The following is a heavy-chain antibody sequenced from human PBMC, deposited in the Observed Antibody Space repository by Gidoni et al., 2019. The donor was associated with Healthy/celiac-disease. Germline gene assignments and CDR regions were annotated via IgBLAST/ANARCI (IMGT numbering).Heavy chain of an antibody. D-gene: IGHD2-2*02. CDR1: GFTFSSYA. V-gene: IGHV3-30*04. CDR2: ISYDGSNK. J-gene: IGHJ3*02. Sequence: QVQLVEAGGGVVQPGRSLRLYCAASGFTFSSYAMHWVRQAPGKGLEWVAVISYDGSNKYYADSVKGRFTISSDNSKNTLYLQMNSLRAEDTAVYYCATRAAAILDAFDIWGQGTMVTVSS. CDR3: ATRAAAILDAFDI.